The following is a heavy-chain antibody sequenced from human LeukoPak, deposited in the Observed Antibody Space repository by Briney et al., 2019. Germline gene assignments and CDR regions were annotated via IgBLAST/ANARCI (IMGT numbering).Heavy chain of an antibody. CDR2: IKQDGSEK. Sequence: GGSLRLSCAASGFTFSSYWMSWVRQAPGKGLEWVANIKQDGSEKYYVDSVKGRFTISGDNAKNSLYLQMNSLRAEDTAVYYCARDHSSGYYGYWGQGTLVTVSS. V-gene: IGHV3-7*01. CDR3: ARDHSSGYYGY. CDR1: GFTFSSYW. J-gene: IGHJ4*02. D-gene: IGHD3-22*01.